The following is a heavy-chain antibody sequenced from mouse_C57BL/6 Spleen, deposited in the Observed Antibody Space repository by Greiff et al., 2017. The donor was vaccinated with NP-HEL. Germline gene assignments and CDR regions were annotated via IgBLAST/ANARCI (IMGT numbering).Heavy chain of an antibody. J-gene: IGHJ1*03. CDR2: FYPGSGSI. V-gene: IGHV1-62-2*01. CDR3: ARQTYYGYDEDWYFDV. Sequence: QVQLQQSGAELVKPGASVKLSCKASGYTFTEYTIHWVKQRSGQGLEWIGWFYPGSGSIKYNEKFKDKATLTADKSSSTVYMELSRLTSEDSAVYFCARQTYYGYDEDWYFDVWGTGTTVTVSS. D-gene: IGHD2-9*01. CDR1: GYTFTEYT.